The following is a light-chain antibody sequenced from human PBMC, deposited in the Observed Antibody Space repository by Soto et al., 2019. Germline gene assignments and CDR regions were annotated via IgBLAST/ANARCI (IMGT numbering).Light chain of an antibody. CDR3: QHYNSYSEA. J-gene: IGKJ1*01. CDR2: KAS. CDR1: QTISSW. V-gene: IGKV1-5*03. Sequence: DIQMTQSPSTLSGSVGDRVTITCRASQTISSWLAWYQQKPGKAPKLLIYKASTLKSGVPSRFSGSGSGTEVTLTISSLQAYDFATYYCQHYNSYSEAFGQGTKVELK.